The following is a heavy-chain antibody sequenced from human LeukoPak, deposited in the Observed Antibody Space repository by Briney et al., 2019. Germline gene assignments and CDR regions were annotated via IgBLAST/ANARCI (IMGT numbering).Heavy chain of an antibody. V-gene: IGHV4-34*01. D-gene: IGHD5-18*01. CDR3: VRRGYDSGQEIGDY. J-gene: IGHJ4*02. CDR2: INDIGNT. CDR1: GGSFSGYT. Sequence: PSETLSLTCAVYGGSFSGYTWDWIRQPPGKGLQWIGEINDIGNTNYSPSLKSRLTISVDTSKKQFSLKVSSVTAADTAVYYCVRRGYDSGQEIGDYWGQGTLVTVSS.